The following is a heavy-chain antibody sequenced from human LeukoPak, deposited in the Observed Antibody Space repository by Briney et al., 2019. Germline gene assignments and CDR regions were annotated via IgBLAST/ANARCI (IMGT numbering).Heavy chain of an antibody. CDR2: INHSGST. V-gene: IGHV4-34*01. Sequence: SETLSLTCAVYGGSFSGYYWSWIRQPPGKGLEWIGEINHSGSTNYNPSLKSRVTISVDTSKNQFSLKLSSVTAADTAVYYCARAGGITGTLDYWGQGTLVTVSS. CDR1: GGSFSGYY. D-gene: IGHD1-20*01. CDR3: ARAGGITGTLDY. J-gene: IGHJ4*02.